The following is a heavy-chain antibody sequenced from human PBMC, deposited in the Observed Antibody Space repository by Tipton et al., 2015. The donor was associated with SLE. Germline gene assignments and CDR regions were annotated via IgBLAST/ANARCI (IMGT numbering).Heavy chain of an antibody. D-gene: IGHD6-13*01. CDR2: VHHTGGN. CDR1: GLSMTTRPW. CDR3: ARGLMAADYYY. J-gene: IGHJ4*02. Sequence: GLVKPSETLSLTCSVAGLSMTTRPWWTWVRQPPGKGLEWVGEVHHTGGNNYNPSLRSRVTISVDTSKNQFSLKLSSVTAADTAVYYCARGLMAADYYYWGQGTLVTVSS. V-gene: IGHV4-4*02.